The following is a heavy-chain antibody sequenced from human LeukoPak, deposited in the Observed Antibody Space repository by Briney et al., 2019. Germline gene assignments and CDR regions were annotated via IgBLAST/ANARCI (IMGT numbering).Heavy chain of an antibody. V-gene: IGHV3-48*03. CDR2: ISSSGSTI. CDR3: AKDDAWLQYND. D-gene: IGHD5-24*01. Sequence: PGGSLRLSCAASGLTFSSYEMNWVRQAPGKGLEWVSYISSSGSTIYYADSVKGRFTISSDNSKNTLYLQINSLRDEDTAVYYCAKDDAWLQYNDWGQGTLVTVSS. J-gene: IGHJ4*02. CDR1: GLTFSSYE.